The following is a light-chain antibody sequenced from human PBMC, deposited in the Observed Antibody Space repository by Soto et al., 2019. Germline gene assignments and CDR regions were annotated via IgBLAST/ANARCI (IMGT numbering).Light chain of an antibody. CDR1: SIDVGDSDF. J-gene: IGLJ1*01. V-gene: IGLV2-11*01. Sequence: QSALTQPRSVSGTPGQSVTISCTGASIDVGDSDFVSWYQQHPGKAPKLMIYVVTKRPSGVPDRFSGSKSGNTASLTISGLQDEDGADYYCSSFAATHTYIFGTGTKVTV. CDR2: VVT. CDR3: SSFAATHTYI.